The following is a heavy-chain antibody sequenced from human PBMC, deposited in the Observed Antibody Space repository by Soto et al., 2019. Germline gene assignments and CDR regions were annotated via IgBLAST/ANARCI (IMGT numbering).Heavy chain of an antibody. CDR1: GCSFSSYW. Sequence: GESLKISCKGSGCSFSSYWIGWVRQMPGKGLEWMGIIYPGDSDTRYSPSFQGQVTISADKSISTAYLQWSSLKASDTAMYYCARHALVRELSAHHYYRMAFRAQGTTVTVAS. J-gene: IGHJ6*02. CDR2: IYPGDSDT. D-gene: IGHD1-26*01. V-gene: IGHV5-51*01. CDR3: ARHALVRELSAHHYYRMAF.